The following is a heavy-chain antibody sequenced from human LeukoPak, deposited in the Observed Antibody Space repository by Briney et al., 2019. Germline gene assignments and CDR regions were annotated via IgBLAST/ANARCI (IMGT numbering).Heavy chain of an antibody. CDR3: ATGGGYYDSSGYDY. Sequence: ASVKVSCTASGYTFTGYYMHWVRQAPGQGLEWMGIINPSGGSTSYAQKFQGRVTMTEDTSTDTAYMELRSLRSEDTAVSYCATGGGYYDSSGYDYWGQGTLVTVSS. D-gene: IGHD3-22*01. V-gene: IGHV1-46*01. CDR2: INPSGGST. CDR1: GYTFTGYY. J-gene: IGHJ4*02.